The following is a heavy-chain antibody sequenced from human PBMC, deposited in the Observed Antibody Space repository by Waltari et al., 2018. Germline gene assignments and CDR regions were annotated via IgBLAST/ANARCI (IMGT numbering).Heavy chain of an antibody. D-gene: IGHD2-15*01. CDR2: IYTSGST. J-gene: IGHJ3*02. CDR3: ARDHYCSGGACYPGGSAFDI. V-gene: IGHV4-4*07. Sequence: QVLLQESGPGLVKPSATLSLTCTVSGGSISGYSWNWIRQPPGKGLEWIGRIYTSGSTNYNPSLKSRVTISINTSNNQFSLKLSSVTAADTAVYYCARDHYCSGGACYPGGSAFDIWGQGTMVTVSS. CDR1: GGSISGYS.